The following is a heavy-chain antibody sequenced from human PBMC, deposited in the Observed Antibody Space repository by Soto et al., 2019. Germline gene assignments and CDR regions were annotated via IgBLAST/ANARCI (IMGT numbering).Heavy chain of an antibody. J-gene: IGHJ4*02. D-gene: IGHD6-6*01. V-gene: IGHV3-11*01. CDR1: GFTFSDYD. Sequence: QVQLAESGGGLVEPGGYLRISCAASGFTFSDYDMSWIRQSPGKGLEWVSFVSSSGTTMYFADSVKGRFTISRDNAKNSLYLKMNSLRAEDTSVYYCARMVPSAARPSYWGQGTLVTVSS. CDR3: ARMVPSAARPSY. CDR2: VSSSGTTM.